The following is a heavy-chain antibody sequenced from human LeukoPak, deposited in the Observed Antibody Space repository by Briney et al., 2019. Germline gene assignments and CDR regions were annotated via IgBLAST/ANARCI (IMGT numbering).Heavy chain of an antibody. D-gene: IGHD6-13*01. V-gene: IGHV3-23*01. CDR1: GFSVSSYA. J-gene: IGHJ4*02. CDR3: AKDMGYSSPGMFYFAY. Sequence: GGSLRLSCAASGFSVSSYAMSWVRQAAGKGLEGVSAISGRGGSTYYADSVKGRLTISRDNSKNTLYLQMNSLRAEDTAVYYCAKDMGYSSPGMFYFAYWGQGTLVTVSS. CDR2: ISGRGGST.